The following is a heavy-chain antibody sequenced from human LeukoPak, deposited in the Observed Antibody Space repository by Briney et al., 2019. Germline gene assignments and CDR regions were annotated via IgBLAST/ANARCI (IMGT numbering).Heavy chain of an antibody. CDR1: GYSISSGYY. J-gene: IGHJ4*02. CDR3: ARHKYNYYGSGSYFGY. Sequence: SETLSLTCTVSGYSISSGYYWGWIRQPPGKGLEWIGSIYHSGSTYYNPSLKSRVTISVDTSKNQFSLKLSSVTAADTAVYYCARHKYNYYGSGSYFGYWGQGTLVTVSS. CDR2: IYHSGST. V-gene: IGHV4-38-2*02. D-gene: IGHD3-10*01.